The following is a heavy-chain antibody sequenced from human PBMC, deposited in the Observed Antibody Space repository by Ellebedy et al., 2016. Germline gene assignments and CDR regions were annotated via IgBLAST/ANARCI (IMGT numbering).Heavy chain of an antibody. D-gene: IGHD3-10*01. CDR2: ISSTGTYM. CDR3: ARDQGEWLRHNGMDV. Sequence: GGSLRLSCAASGFIFSSYSMNWVRQAPGKGLEWVASISSTGTYMYYADSVKGRFTISRDNATNSLYLQMSSLRAEDTAVYYCARDQGEWLRHNGMDVWGQGTTVTVSS. V-gene: IGHV3-21*03. J-gene: IGHJ6*02. CDR1: GFIFSSYS.